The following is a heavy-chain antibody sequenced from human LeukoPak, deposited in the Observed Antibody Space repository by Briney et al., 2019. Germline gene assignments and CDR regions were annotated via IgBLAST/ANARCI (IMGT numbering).Heavy chain of an antibody. J-gene: IGHJ2*01. CDR3: ARMSSAIPLKFDL. D-gene: IGHD2-2*01. CDR2: INHSGST. CDR1: GGSFSGYY. Sequence: SETLSLTCAVYGGSFSGYYWSWIRQPPGKGLEWIGEINHSGSTNYNPSLKSRVTISVDTSKNQFSLKLSSVTAADTAVYYCARMSSAIPLKFDLWGRGTLVTVSS. V-gene: IGHV4-34*01.